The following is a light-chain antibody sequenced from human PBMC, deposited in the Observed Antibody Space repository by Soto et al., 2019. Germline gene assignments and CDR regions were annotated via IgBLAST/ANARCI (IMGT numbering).Light chain of an antibody. CDR2: AAS. CDR3: QQYGSAPWT. CDR1: VSVASNY. V-gene: IGKV3-20*01. J-gene: IGKJ1*01. Sequence: EIVLTQSPGTLPLSPGERATLSCRASVSVASNYVAWYQQKPGQAPRLLIYAASGRATGIPDRFSGSGSGTDFTLTISRLEPEDFAVYYCQQYGSAPWTFGQGTKLEIK.